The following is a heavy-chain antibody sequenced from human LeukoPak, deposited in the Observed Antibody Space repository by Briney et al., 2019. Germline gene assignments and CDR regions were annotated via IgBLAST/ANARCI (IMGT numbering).Heavy chain of an antibody. CDR3: ARVPYYYDSSGYYEYYSDY. Sequence: SETLSLTCTVSGGSISSYYWSWIRQPPGKGLEWIGHIYYSGSTNYNPSLKSRVTISVDTSKNQFSLKLSSVTAADTAVYYCARVPYYYDSSGYYEYYSDYWGQGTLVTVSS. CDR1: GGSISSYY. J-gene: IGHJ4*02. CDR2: IYYSGST. V-gene: IGHV4-59*01. D-gene: IGHD3-22*01.